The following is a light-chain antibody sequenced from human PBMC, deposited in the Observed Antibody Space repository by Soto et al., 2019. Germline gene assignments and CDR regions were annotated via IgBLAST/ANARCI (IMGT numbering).Light chain of an antibody. Sequence: EIVMTQSPATLSVSPGERATLSCRASQSVTSNLAWYQQKPGQAPSLLIYDASNRATGIPARFSGSGSGTDFTLTISRLEPEDFAVYYCQQFSSYPLTFGGGTKVDI. CDR1: QSVTSN. J-gene: IGKJ4*01. CDR3: QQFSSYPLT. CDR2: DAS. V-gene: IGKV3D-15*01.